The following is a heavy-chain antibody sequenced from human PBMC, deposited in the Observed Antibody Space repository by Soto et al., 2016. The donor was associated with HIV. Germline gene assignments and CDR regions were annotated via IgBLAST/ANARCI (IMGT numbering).Heavy chain of an antibody. J-gene: IGHJ6*02. CDR1: GATFSSFA. CDR2: IIPIFGTA. V-gene: IGHV1-69*01. CDR3: ATLRNFGVYGMDV. Sequence: QVQLVQSGAEVKKPGSSVKVSCKASGATFSSFAISWVRQAPGQGLEWMGGIIPIFGTANYAQKFQGRVTITADESTRTAYMELSSLRSEDTAVYYCATLRNFGVYGMDVWGQGTTVTVSS. D-gene: IGHD4-17*01.